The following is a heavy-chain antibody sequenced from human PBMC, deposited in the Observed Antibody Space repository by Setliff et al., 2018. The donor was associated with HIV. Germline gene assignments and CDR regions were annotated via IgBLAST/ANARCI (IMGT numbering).Heavy chain of an antibody. J-gene: IGHJ4*02. CDR3: ASGVRATVPDY. CDR1: GYTFTGYY. V-gene: IGHV1-2*02. D-gene: IGHD3-10*01. CDR2: INPNSGDT. Sequence: ASVKVSCKASGYTFTGYYMHWVRQAPGQGLEWMGWINPNSGDTNYAQKFQGRVTMTRDTSISTAYMELSSLTYEDTAIYYCASGVRATVPDYWGQGTLVTVSS.